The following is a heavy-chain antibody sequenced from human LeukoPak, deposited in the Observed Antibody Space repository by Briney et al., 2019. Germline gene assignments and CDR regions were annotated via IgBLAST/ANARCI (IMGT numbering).Heavy chain of an antibody. D-gene: IGHD3-22*01. CDR1: GFSFSNYV. J-gene: IGHJ5*02. CDR3: ARSHTSGYYTINWFDP. CDR2: ISSNSVYK. V-gene: IGHV3-21*01. Sequence: GGSLRLSCAASGFSFSNYVMSWVRQAPGKGLEWVSSISSNSVYKYYADSLKGRFTISRDNAKNSLYLQMNSLRADDTAIYYCARSHTSGYYTINWFDPWGQGTLVTVSS.